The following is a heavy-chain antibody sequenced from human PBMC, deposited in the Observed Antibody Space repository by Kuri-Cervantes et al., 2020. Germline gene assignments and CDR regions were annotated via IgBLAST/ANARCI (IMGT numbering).Heavy chain of an antibody. J-gene: IGHJ3*02. CDR1: GFSLSTSGVG. D-gene: IGHD1-20*01. Sequence: SGPTLVKPTQTLTLTCTFSGFSLSTSGVGVGWIRQPPGKALEWLALIYWDDDKRYGPSLKSRLTITKDTSKNQVVLTMTNMGPVDTATYYCAHRAGTNWNGTDDAFDIWGQGTMVTVSS. CDR3: AHRAGTNWNGTDDAFDI. V-gene: IGHV2-5*05. CDR2: IYWDDDK.